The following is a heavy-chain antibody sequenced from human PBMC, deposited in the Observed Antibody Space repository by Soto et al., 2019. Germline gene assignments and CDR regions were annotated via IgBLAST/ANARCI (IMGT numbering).Heavy chain of an antibody. CDR2: VYYSGST. J-gene: IGHJ4*02. Sequence: QLQLQESGPGLVEPSETLSLTCTVSGGSVSSSSYYWGWVRQPPGKGLEWIGGVYYSGSTYYNPSLESRVTISVDKSKNQFSLKLMSLSAADTAVYYCGRLEGLATISYYFDYWGQGALVTVSS. CDR3: GRLEGLATISYYFDY. CDR1: GGSVSSSSYY. D-gene: IGHD3-9*01. V-gene: IGHV4-39*01.